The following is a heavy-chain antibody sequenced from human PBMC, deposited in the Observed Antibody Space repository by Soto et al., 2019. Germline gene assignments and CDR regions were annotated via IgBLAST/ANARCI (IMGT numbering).Heavy chain of an antibody. V-gene: IGHV4-31*11. Sequence: PSETLSLTCAVSGASISSGDSYWSWIRQRPGKGLEWIGYIFHTGSTYYNPSLKSRVTISLDSSKNQFSLKLTSATAADTAVYFCAREPYCNSATCFTHFDSWGQGRLVTVYS. CDR1: GASISSGDSY. J-gene: IGHJ4*02. D-gene: IGHD2-2*01. CDR2: IFHTGST. CDR3: AREPYCNSATCFTHFDS.